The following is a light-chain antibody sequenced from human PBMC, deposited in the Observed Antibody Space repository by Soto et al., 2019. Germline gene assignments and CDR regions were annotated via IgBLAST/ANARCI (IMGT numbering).Light chain of an antibody. J-gene: IGLJ2*01. Sequence: QLVLTQPPSASGTPGHRVTISCSGSSSNIGSNYVYWYQQLPGTAPKLLIYRNNQRPSGVPDRFSGSKSGTSASLAISGLRSEAEADYYCAAWDDSLSSHLVFGGGTKLPVL. CDR2: RNN. CDR3: AAWDDSLSSHLV. CDR1: SSNIGSNY. V-gene: IGLV1-47*01.